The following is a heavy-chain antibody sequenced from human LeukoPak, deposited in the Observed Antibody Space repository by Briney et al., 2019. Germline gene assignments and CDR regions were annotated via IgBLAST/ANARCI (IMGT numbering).Heavy chain of an antibody. V-gene: IGHV3-30*03. Sequence: SCKASGYTFTSYYIHWVRQAPGKGLEWVAVISYDGSNKYADSVKGRFTISRDNSKNTLFLQMNSLRPDDTAVYYCATTLGSGWKFDYWGQGTLVTVSS. D-gene: IGHD6-19*01. CDR1: GYTFTSYY. CDR2: ISYDGSNK. CDR3: ATTLGSGWKFDY. J-gene: IGHJ4*02.